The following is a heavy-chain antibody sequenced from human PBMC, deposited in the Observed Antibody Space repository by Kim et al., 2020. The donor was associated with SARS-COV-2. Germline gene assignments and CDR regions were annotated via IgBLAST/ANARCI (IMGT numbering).Heavy chain of an antibody. CDR1: GFTFSSYA. CDR3: VKNWNSDH. CDR2: ISSNGGST. V-gene: IGHV3-64D*06. J-gene: IGHJ5*02. D-gene: IGHD1-7*01. Sequence: GGSLRLSCSASGFTFSSYAMHWVRQAPGKGLECVSAISSNGGSTYYADSVKGRFTISRDNPKNTLYLQMSSLRAEDTAVYYCVKNWNSDHWGQGTLATVS.